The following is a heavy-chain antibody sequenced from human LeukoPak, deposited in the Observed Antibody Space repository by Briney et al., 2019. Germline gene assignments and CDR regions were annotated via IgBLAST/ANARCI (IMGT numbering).Heavy chain of an antibody. CDR3: ARELTGTADY. CDR2: IIPIFGTA. Sequence: ASVTVSCKASGGTFSSYAISWVRQAPGQGLEWMGGIIPIFGTANYAQKFQGRVTITADESTSTAYMELSSLRSEDTAVYYCARELTGTADYWGQGTLVTVSS. D-gene: IGHD1-7*01. J-gene: IGHJ4*02. CDR1: GGTFSSYA. V-gene: IGHV1-69*13.